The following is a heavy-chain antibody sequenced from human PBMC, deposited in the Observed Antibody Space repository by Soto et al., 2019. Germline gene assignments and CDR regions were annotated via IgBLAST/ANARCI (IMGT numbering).Heavy chain of an antibody. J-gene: IGHJ6*02. CDR3: ARDSYDFWSGYDYGMDV. CDR2: IYYSGST. D-gene: IGHD3-3*01. Sequence: SETLSLTCTVSGGSISSGDYYWSWIRQPPGKGLEWIGYIYYSGSTYYNPSLKSRVTISVDTSKNQFSLKLSSVTAADTAVYYCARDSYDFWSGYDYGMDVWGQGTTVTVSS. CDR1: GGSISSGDYY. V-gene: IGHV4-30-4*01.